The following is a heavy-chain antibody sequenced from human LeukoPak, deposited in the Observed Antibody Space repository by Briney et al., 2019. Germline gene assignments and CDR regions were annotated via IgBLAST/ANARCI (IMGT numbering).Heavy chain of an antibody. Sequence: ASVKVSCKASGYTFTRYGISWVRQAPGQGLEWMGWISAYNGNTNYAQKLQGRVTMTTDTSTSTAYMELRSLRSDDTAVYYCARHSGSYQNTGLDYWGQGTPVTVAS. CDR3: ARHSGSYQNTGLDY. D-gene: IGHD1-26*01. V-gene: IGHV1-18*01. CDR2: ISAYNGNT. J-gene: IGHJ4*02. CDR1: GYTFTRYG.